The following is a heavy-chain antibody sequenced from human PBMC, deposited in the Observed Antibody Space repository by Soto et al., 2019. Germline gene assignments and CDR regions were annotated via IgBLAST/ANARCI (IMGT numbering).Heavy chain of an antibody. J-gene: IGHJ5*02. CDR1: GYTFTSYG. V-gene: IGHV1-18*01. CDR3: ATLYGDYVYWFDR. Sequence: ASVKVSCKASGYTFTSYGISWVRQAPGQGLEWMRWISAYNGNTNYAQKLQGRVTMTEDTSTDTAYMELRSLRSEDTAVYYCATLYGDYVYWFDRWGQGTLVTVSS. CDR2: ISAYNGNT. D-gene: IGHD4-17*01.